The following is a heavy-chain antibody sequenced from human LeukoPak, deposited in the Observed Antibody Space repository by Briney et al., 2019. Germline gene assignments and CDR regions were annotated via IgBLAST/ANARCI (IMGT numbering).Heavy chain of an antibody. D-gene: IGHD3-3*01. Sequence: GGSLRLSCAASGFTVSSNYMSWVRQAPGKGLEWASVIYSGGSTYYADSVKGRFTISRDNSKNMLYLQLNSLTTEDTALYYCARDFWWLPDYWGQGTLVTVSS. J-gene: IGHJ4*02. V-gene: IGHV3-53*05. CDR3: ARDFWWLPDY. CDR1: GFTVSSNY. CDR2: IYSGGST.